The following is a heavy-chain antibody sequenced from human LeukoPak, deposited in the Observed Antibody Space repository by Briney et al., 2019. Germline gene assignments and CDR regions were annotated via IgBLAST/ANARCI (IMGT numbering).Heavy chain of an antibody. CDR1: GGSISSSNYY. Sequence: SETLSLTCTVSGGSISSSNYYWGWIRQPPGKGLEGIVNVYYTGSTYYNPSLKSRVTISVDTSKTQFSPELNSVTAADTAVYYCARHKKSIVDTDMGPWGQRTLVTVSS. J-gene: IGHJ5*02. V-gene: IGHV4-39*01. CDR3: ARHKKSIVDTDMGP. CDR2: VYYTGST. D-gene: IGHD5-18*01.